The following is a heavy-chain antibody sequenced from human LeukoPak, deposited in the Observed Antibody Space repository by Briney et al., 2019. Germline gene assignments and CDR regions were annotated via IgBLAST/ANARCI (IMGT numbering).Heavy chain of an antibody. CDR2: ISSSSSYI. CDR3: ARDGRAVVPAAGYMDV. CDR1: GFTFSSYA. Sequence: GGSLRLSCAGSGFTFSSYAMNWVRQAPGKGLEWVSSISSSSSYIYYADSVKGRFTISRDNAKNSLYLQMNSLRAEDTAVYYCARDGRAVVPAAGYMDVWGKGTTVTVSS. V-gene: IGHV3-21*01. J-gene: IGHJ6*03. D-gene: IGHD2-2*01.